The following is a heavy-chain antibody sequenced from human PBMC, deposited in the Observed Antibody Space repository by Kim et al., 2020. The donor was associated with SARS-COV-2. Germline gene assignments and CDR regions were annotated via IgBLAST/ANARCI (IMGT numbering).Heavy chain of an antibody. CDR3: ARGRLGLSGWYFDY. CDR1: GGSISSYY. CDR2: IYYSGCT. D-gene: IGHD6-25*01. Sequence: SETLSLTCTVSGGSISSYYWSWIRQPPGKGLEWIGYIYYSGCTNYNSSLKSRVTISVDTSKNQFSLKLSSVTAADTAVYYCARGRLGLSGWYFDYWGQGTLVTVSS. J-gene: IGHJ4*02. V-gene: IGHV4-59*01.